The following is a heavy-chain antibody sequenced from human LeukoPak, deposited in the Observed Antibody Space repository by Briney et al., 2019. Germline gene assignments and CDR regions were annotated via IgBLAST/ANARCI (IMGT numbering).Heavy chain of an antibody. Sequence: GGSLRLSCAASGFXFNSYAISWVRQAPEKGLEWVATISGSGGGTYYADSVKGRFTISRDNSKNTVYLQVNSLRDEDTAVYYCARPTTVTMVDAFNIWGLGTMVTVSS. CDR1: GFXFNSYA. D-gene: IGHD4-17*01. J-gene: IGHJ3*02. CDR2: ISGSGGGT. V-gene: IGHV3-23*01. CDR3: ARPTTVTMVDAFNI.